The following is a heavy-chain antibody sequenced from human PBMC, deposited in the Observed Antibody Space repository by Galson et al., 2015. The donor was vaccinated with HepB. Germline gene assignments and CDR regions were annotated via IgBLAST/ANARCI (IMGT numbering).Heavy chain of an antibody. Sequence: PALVKPTQTLTLTCTFSGFSLSTSGVGVGWIRQPPGKALEWLALIYWNDDKRYSPSLKSRLTITKDTSKNQVVLTMTNMDPVDTATYYCAHIFLLPRSSWYDFDYWGQGTLVTVSS. CDR1: GFSLSTSGVG. CDR2: IYWNDDK. D-gene: IGHD6-13*01. CDR3: AHIFLLPRSSWYDFDY. J-gene: IGHJ4*02. V-gene: IGHV2-5*01.